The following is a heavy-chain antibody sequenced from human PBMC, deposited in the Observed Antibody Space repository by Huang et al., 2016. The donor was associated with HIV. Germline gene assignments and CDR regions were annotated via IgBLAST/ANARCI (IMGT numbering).Heavy chain of an antibody. J-gene: IGHJ3*02. CDR3: ATSTPDVGAGVLRSAFDI. Sequence: QVQLVESGAELKKPGASVRVSCKVSGYTVSELSLHWVRKAREKGLECVGGSDPKDGETSYAQGLQGRVTMTEDTSTETTKVELSSQRHEETAVYYCATSTPDVGAGVLRSAFDIWGQGTMVTVSS. CDR1: GYTVSELS. V-gene: IGHV1-24*01. CDR2: SDPKDGET. D-gene: IGHD2-15*01.